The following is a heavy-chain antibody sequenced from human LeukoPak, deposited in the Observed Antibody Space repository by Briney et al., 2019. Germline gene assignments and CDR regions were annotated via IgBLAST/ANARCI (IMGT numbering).Heavy chain of an antibody. V-gene: IGHV3-7*01. CDR3: ATVEDILTALFDY. CDR1: GFDFSQHW. CDR2: IKRGGSEK. J-gene: IGHJ4*02. D-gene: IGHD3-9*01. Sequence: AGGSLRLSCAVSGFDFSQHWMTWVRQAPGKGLEWVADIKRGGSEKYYVDSVKGRFTISRDNAKNSLYLQMNSLRAEDTAVYYCATVEDILTALFDYWGQGTLVTVSS.